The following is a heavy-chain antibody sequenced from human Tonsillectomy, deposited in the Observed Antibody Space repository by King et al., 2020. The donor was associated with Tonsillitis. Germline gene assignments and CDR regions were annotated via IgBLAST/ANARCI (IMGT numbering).Heavy chain of an antibody. D-gene: IGHD3-22*01. CDR3: AKDSGDTSGYYFSYFDY. Sequence: VQLVESGGNLVQPGGSLRLSCAASGFTFSNYAMTWVRQAQGKGLEWVSAISGSGSTTYYADSVKGRFTISRDNSKNTLYLQMNSLRAEDTAVFYCAKDSGDTSGYYFSYFDYWGQGTLVTVSS. V-gene: IGHV3-23*04. J-gene: IGHJ4*02. CDR1: GFTFSNYA. CDR2: ISGSGSTT.